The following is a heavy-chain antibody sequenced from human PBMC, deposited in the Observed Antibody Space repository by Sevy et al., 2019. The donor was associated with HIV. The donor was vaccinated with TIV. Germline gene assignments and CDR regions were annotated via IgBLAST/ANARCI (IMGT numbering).Heavy chain of an antibody. Sequence: GGSLRLSCAASGFTFSSYEMNWVRQAPGMGLEWVSYISSSGSTIYYADSVKGRFTISRDNAKNSLYLQMNSLRAEDTAVYYCARDARGYSGYDRGNFDDWGQGTLVTVSS. V-gene: IGHV3-48*03. CDR1: GFTFSSYE. D-gene: IGHD5-12*01. CDR2: ISSSGSTI. J-gene: IGHJ4*02. CDR3: ARDARGYSGYDRGNFDD.